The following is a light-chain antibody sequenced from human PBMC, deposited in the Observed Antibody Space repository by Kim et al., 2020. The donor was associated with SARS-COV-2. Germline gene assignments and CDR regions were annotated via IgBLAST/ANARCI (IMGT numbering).Light chain of an antibody. J-gene: IGLJ2*01. V-gene: IGLV2-8*01. CDR2: EVN. CDR1: SSDVGGYNY. CDR3: SSYAGDYAV. Sequence: PGQSVTISCTGTSSDVGGYNYVSWYQQHPGKAPKLMIYEVNKRPSGVPDRFSGSKSGNTASLTVSGLQAEDEADYYCSSYAGDYAVLGGGTKLTVL.